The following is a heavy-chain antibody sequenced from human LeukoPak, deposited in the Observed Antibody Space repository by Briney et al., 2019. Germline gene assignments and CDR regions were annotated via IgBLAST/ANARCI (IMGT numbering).Heavy chain of an antibody. CDR2: IYYNGST. CDR1: GGSISSGDYY. D-gene: IGHD6-13*01. Sequence: PSETLSLTCTVSGGSISSGDYYWTWIRQPPGKGLEWIGYIYYNGSTYCNPSLKSRLLISVDTSQHQFPLKPSSVTAADTAVYYCARGLGSSWYGDWGQGTLVTVSS. V-gene: IGHV4-30-4*01. CDR3: ARGLGSSWYGD. J-gene: IGHJ4*02.